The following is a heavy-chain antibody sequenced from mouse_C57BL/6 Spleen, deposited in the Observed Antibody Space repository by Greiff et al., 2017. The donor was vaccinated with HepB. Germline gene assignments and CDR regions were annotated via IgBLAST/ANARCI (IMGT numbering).Heavy chain of an antibody. CDR1: GYTFTSYW. D-gene: IGHD2-1*01. J-gene: IGHJ4*01. CDR2: IDPSDSET. Sequence: QVHVKQPGAELVRPGSSVKLSCKASGYTFTSYWMHWVKQRPIQGLEWIGNIDPSDSETHYNQKFKDKATLTVDKSSSTAYMQLSSLTSEDSAVYYCALYYGNYGGAMDYWGQGTSVTVSS. V-gene: IGHV1-52*01. CDR3: ALYYGNYGGAMDY.